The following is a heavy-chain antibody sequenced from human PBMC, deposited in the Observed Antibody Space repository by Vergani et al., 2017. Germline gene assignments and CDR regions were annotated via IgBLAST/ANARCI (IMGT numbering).Heavy chain of an antibody. J-gene: IGHJ4*02. Sequence: QVQLVQPGNEVKRPGSSVKVSCKASGGTLSSYAISWVRQAPGQGCEWMGGIIPICGIANSAQKFQGRVTITADKSTGTAYMELSSLRSEDTSVYYCAIEVVYGRYFDYWGQGTLVTVSS. CDR2: IIPICGIA. CDR1: GGTLSSYA. D-gene: IGHD3-22*01. CDR3: AIEVVYGRYFDY. V-gene: IGHV1-69*17.